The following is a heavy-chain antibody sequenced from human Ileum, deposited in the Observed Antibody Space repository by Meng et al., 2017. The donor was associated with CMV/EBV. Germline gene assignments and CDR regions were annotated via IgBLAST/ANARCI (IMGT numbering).Heavy chain of an antibody. D-gene: IGHD3-22*01. V-gene: IGHV4-30-4*01. CDR3: ARATPTYASSGYRYDH. CDR2: IYYTGLT. J-gene: IGHJ4*02. Sequence: GPRLVNPSPPMSLTCTVFGDSICDGDYCWNWNLQFPGKGLEWIGDIYYTGLTYVNSALQSRISLSVDTSRNHVSLQMRSVTAADTAVYYCARATPTYASSGYRYDHWGQGTLVTVSS. CDR1: GDSICDGDYC.